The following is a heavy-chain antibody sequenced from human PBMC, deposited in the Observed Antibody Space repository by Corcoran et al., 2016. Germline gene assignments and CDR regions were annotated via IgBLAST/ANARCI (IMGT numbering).Heavy chain of an antibody. D-gene: IGHD2-15*01. CDR1: GGSFSGYY. V-gene: IGHV4-34*01. CDR3: ARLGVVVRDY. Sequence: QVQLQQWGAGLLKPSETLSLTCAVYGGSFSGYYWSWIRQPPGKGLEWIGEINHSGSTYYNPSLKSRVTISVDTSKNQFSLKLSSVTAADTAVYYCARLGVVVRDYWGQGTLVTVSS. CDR2: INHSGST. J-gene: IGHJ4*02.